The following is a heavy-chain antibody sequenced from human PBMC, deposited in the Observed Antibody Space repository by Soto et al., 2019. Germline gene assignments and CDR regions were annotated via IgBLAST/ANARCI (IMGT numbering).Heavy chain of an antibody. D-gene: IGHD3-10*01. Sequence: ASVKVSCKASGGTFSSYATSWVRQAPGQGLEWMGGIIPIFGTANYAQKFQGRVTITADKSTSTAYMELSSLRSEDTAVYYCARWVTMVRGVILYYYGMDVWGQGTTVTV. CDR3: ARWVTMVRGVILYYYGMDV. J-gene: IGHJ6*02. CDR2: IIPIFGTA. CDR1: GGTFSSYA. V-gene: IGHV1-69*06.